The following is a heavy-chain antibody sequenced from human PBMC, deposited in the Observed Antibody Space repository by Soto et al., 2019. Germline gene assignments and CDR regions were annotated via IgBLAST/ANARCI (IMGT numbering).Heavy chain of an antibody. D-gene: IGHD3-22*01. J-gene: IGHJ3*02. Sequence: GGALRLSCAASGFTFSSYSMSWVRQAPGKGLEWVSAISGSGGSTYYADSVKGRFTISRDNSKNTLYLQMNSLRAEDTAVYYCAKGRSIDHDAFDIWGQGTMVTVS. V-gene: IGHV3-23*01. CDR1: GFTFSSYS. CDR3: AKGRSIDHDAFDI. CDR2: ISGSGGST.